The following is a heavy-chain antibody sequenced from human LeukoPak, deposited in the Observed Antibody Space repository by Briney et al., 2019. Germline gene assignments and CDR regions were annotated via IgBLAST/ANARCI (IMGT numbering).Heavy chain of an antibody. J-gene: IGHJ4*02. Sequence: PSETLSLTCTVSGGSISSSSYYWGWIRQPPGKGLEWIGSIYYSGSTYYNPSLKSRVTISVDTSKNQFSLKLSSVTAADTAVYYCARQVSIAAHLDYWGQGTLVTVSS. V-gene: IGHV4-39*01. D-gene: IGHD6-6*01. CDR2: IYYSGST. CDR3: ARQVSIAAHLDY. CDR1: GGSISSSSYY.